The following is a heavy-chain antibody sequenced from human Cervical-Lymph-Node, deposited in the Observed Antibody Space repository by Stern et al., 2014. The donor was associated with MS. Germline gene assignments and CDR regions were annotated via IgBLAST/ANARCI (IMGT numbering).Heavy chain of an antibody. J-gene: IGHJ4*02. Sequence: QVQLVESGAEVKKPGASVKVSCTASGYTFTGFFLHWVRQAPGQGLEWVGWINPNTGVTKSAQKFQCWVTLTRDTSINTVYMELNRLKSDDTAVFYCARGYPFFDNWGQGTLVTVSS. D-gene: IGHD2-15*01. CDR3: ARGYPFFDN. CDR1: GYTFTGFF. CDR2: INPNTGVT. V-gene: IGHV1-2*04.